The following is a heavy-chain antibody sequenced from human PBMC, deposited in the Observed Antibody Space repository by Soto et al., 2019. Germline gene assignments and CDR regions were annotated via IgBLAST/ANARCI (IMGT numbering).Heavy chain of an antibody. CDR2: ISGSGRTT. CDR1: GFNISNYD. V-gene: IGHV3-48*03. J-gene: IGHJ4*02. CDR3: ARGDDNSGYYYAFDS. Sequence: PGGSLRLSSEASGFNISNYDMNWVRRAPGKGLEWVSYISGSGRTTYYADSVKGRFTISRDSAKKSLFPQMNSPRAEDTALYYCARGDDNSGYYYAFDSWGQGTPVTVSS. D-gene: IGHD3-22*01.